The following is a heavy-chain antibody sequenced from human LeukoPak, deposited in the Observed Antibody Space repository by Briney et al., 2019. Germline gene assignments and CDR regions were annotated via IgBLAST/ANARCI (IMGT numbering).Heavy chain of an antibody. D-gene: IGHD2-2*01. CDR1: GGSMSSGSYY. Sequence: PSETLSLTCNVSGGSMSSGSYYWSWIRQHPGKGLEWIGYIYYSGSTYYNPSLKSRVTISVDTSKNQFSLKLSSVTAADTAVYYCAREYCSSTSCYARPGFDIWGQGTMVTVSS. CDR2: IYYSGST. CDR3: AREYCSSTSCYARPGFDI. J-gene: IGHJ3*02. V-gene: IGHV4-31*03.